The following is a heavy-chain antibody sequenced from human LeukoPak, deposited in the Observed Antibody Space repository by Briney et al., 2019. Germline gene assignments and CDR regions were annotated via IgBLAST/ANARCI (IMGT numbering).Heavy chain of an antibody. CDR3: ARVDIVVVPSTTFDC. CDR1: GGSISSSTYY. D-gene: IGHD2-2*01. V-gene: IGHV4-39*01. J-gene: IGHJ4*02. CDR2: IYYSGNT. Sequence: SETLSLTCTVSGGSISSSTYYWGWIRQPPGKGLEWIGSIYYSGNTYYNPSLKSRVTISVDTSKNQFSLRLSSVTAADTAVYCCARVDIVVVPSTTFDCWGQGTLVTISS.